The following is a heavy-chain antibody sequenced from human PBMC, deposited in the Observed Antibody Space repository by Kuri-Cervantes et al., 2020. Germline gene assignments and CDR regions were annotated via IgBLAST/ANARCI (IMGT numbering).Heavy chain of an antibody. CDR3: ALSARYSSTWYYYYYMDV. J-gene: IGHJ6*03. CDR2: LSWNSGSI. CDR1: GFTFSSYA. V-gene: IGHV3-9*01. D-gene: IGHD6-13*01. Sequence: GGSLRLSCVASGFTFSSYAMHWVRQAPGKGLEWVSGLSWNSGSIGYADSVKGRFTISRDNAKNSLYLQMNSLRAEDTALYYCALSARYSSTWYYYYYMDVWGKGTTVTVSS.